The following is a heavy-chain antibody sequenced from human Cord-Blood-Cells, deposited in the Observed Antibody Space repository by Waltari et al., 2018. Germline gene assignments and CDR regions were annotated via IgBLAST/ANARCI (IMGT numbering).Heavy chain of an antibody. V-gene: IGHV5-51*01. J-gene: IGHJ4*02. CDR2: NYPGHSDT. D-gene: IGHD3-3*01. CDR3: ARQSSIYDFWSGYYDY. CDR1: GYSFTSYW. Sequence: EVQLVQSGAEVKKPGESLKISCKGSGYSFTSYWIGWVRQMPGKGLEWMWINYPGHSDTRYSPSFQGQVTISADKSISTAYLQWSSLKASDTAMYYCARQSSIYDFWSGYYDYWGQGTLVTVSS.